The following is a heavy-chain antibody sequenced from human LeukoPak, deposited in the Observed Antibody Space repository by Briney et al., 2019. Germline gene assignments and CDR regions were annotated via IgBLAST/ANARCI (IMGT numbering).Heavy chain of an antibody. D-gene: IGHD3-9*01. CDR1: EFTFSDYY. J-gene: IGHJ4*02. CDR2: VSSSSSTI. CDR3: ARDTHYYDILTGLYDY. V-gene: IGHV3-11*04. Sequence: GGSLRLSCAASEFTFSDYYMRWIRQAPGKGLEWVSYVSSSSSTIYYADSVKGRFTIPRDNAKNSLYLQMNSLRDEDTAVYYCARDTHYYDILTGLYDYWGQGTLVTVSS.